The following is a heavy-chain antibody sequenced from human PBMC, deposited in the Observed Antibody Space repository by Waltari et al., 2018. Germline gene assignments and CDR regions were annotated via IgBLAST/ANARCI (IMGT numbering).Heavy chain of an antibody. CDR3: AKSRAGYSSGWYAD. CDR1: GFTFYSTA. Sequence: EVQLLESGGGLVQPGGSLSISCAASGFTFYSTAMSWVHQAPGKGLEWVSASSGSGGSTYYADSVKGRFTISRENSKNTLYLQMNSLRAEDTAVYYCAKSRAGYSSGWYADWGQGTLVTVSS. CDR2: SSGSGGST. J-gene: IGHJ4*02. D-gene: IGHD6-19*01. V-gene: IGHV3-23*01.